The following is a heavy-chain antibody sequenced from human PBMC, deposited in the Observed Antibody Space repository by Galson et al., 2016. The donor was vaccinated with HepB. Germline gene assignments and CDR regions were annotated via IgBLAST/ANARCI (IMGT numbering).Heavy chain of an antibody. D-gene: IGHD1-26*01. V-gene: IGHV4-30-4*01. J-gene: IGHJ4*02. CDR2: IYSSGST. CDR1: GASITRKDYY. CDR3: ARDMGFIATDPWEFDY. Sequence: TLTLTCTVSGASITRKDYYWTWIRQPPGKGLEWIGYIYSSGSTYYNPSLRGRLTISTDKSKNQFSLRLTSVTAADTAVYYCARDMGFIATDPWEFDYWGQGILVTVSS.